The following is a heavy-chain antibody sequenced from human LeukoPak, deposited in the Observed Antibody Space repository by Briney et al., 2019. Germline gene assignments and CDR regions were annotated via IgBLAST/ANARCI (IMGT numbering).Heavy chain of an antibody. CDR2: IIPIFGTA. Sequence: GASVKVSCKASGGTFSSYAISWVRQAPGQGLEWMGGIIPIFGTANYAQKFQGRVTITADESTSTAYTELSSLRSEDTAVYYCASTAGATLNQEYYFDYWGQGTLVTVSS. D-gene: IGHD1-26*01. V-gene: IGHV1-69*13. CDR1: GGTFSSYA. J-gene: IGHJ4*02. CDR3: ASTAGATLNQEYYFDY.